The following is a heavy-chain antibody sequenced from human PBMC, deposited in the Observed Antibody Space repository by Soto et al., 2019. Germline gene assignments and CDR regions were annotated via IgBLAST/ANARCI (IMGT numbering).Heavy chain of an antibody. CDR1: GFSLTTAGVG. CDR2: IYWDDDK. D-gene: IGHD4-17*01. J-gene: IGHJ6*02. CDR3: AHSYGEGQYYYGMDV. V-gene: IGHV2-5*02. Sequence: QITLKESGPTLVKPTQTLTLTCTFSGFSLTTAGVGVGWIRQPPGKALEWLALIYWDDDKRYSPSLKSRLTIPKDASKNHVVLTMTNMDPVDTATYYCAHSYGEGQYYYGMDVWGQGTTVTVSS.